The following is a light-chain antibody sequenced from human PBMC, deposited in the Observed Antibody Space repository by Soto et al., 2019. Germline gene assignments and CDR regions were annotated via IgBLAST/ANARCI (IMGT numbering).Light chain of an antibody. CDR3: QQYDNLPPFT. Sequence: DIQMTQSPSSLSASVGDRVTITCQASQDTRKYLNWYQQKPGRFPKLLSYGASNLETGVPSRFSGSGYGTDFIFTISSLQPEDIETYYCQQYDNLPPFTFGPGTKVAIK. CDR1: QDTRKY. V-gene: IGKV1-33*01. CDR2: GAS. J-gene: IGKJ3*01.